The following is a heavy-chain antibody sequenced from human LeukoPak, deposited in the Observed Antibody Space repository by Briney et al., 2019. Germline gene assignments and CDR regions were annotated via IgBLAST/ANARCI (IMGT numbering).Heavy chain of an antibody. D-gene: IGHD6-19*01. V-gene: IGHV1-8*01. CDR3: SRSWSSGWYNNGMDV. Sequence: AAVNVSCKASGYTFTNYDINWVREAPGQGIEWKGWMNPNSGNTGYAQKFHGRVTMTSNTSVSTAYMELSSLRSEDTAVYYCSRSWSSGWYNNGMDVWGQGTTVTVSS. CDR1: GYTFTNYD. CDR2: MNPNSGNT. J-gene: IGHJ6*02.